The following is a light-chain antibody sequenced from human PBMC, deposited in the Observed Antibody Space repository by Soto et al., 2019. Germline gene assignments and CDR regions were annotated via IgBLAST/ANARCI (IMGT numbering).Light chain of an antibody. CDR1: QSIHNNY. Sequence: EVVLTQSPGTLSLSPGERATLSCRGSQSIHNNYLAWYQQRPGQAPRLLIYGSSDRATGIPDRFSGSGSGTDFTLTISSLEPEDFAVYYCHQYASSPPYTFGQGTKLEI. CDR2: GSS. V-gene: IGKV3-20*01. CDR3: HQYASSPPYT. J-gene: IGKJ2*01.